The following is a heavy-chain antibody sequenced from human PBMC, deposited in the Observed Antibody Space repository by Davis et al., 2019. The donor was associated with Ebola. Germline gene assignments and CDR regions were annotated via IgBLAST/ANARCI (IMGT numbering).Heavy chain of an antibody. CDR2: VHGRNGNT. Sequence: ASVKVSCKASAYTFTSYAMHWVRQAPGHRLEWMGWVHGRNGNTKYSQRFQGRVTITTDTSASTAYMGLSSLRSEDTALYYCAMTTVTLQRFDYWGQGTLVTVSS. CDR3: AMTTVTLQRFDY. CDR1: AYTFTSYA. V-gene: IGHV1-3*01. D-gene: IGHD4-17*01. J-gene: IGHJ4*02.